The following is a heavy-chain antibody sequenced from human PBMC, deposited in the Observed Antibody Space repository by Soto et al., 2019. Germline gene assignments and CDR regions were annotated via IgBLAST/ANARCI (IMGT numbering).Heavy chain of an antibody. D-gene: IGHD6-6*01. Sequence: QAQLVESGGGVVQPGGSLRLSCAASGFAFSRYVMHWGREAPGTGLEWVAIISYDGSSEHYADSVKGRFTISRDNSKTMVLLQMSSLRAEDTAVYYCMSDRVYGHASVPYSWGQGTLLSVSS. CDR2: ISYDGSSE. J-gene: IGHJ4*02. CDR3: MSDRVYGHASVPYS. CDR1: GFAFSRYV. V-gene: IGHV3-30*03.